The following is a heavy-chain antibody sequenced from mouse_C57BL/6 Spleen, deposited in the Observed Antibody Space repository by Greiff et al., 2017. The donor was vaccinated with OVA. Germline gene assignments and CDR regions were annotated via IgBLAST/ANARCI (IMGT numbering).Heavy chain of an antibody. CDR1: GYTFTSYW. V-gene: IGHV1-5*01. CDR2: IYPGNSDT. CDR3: TRGGYYDYAWYFDV. Sequence: LQQSGTVLARPGASVKMSCKTSGYTFTSYWMHWVKQRPGQGLEWIGAIYPGNSDTSYNQKFKGKAKLTAVTSASPAYMELSSLTNDDSAVYYFTRGGYYDYAWYFDVWGTGTTVTVSS. J-gene: IGHJ1*03. D-gene: IGHD2-4*01.